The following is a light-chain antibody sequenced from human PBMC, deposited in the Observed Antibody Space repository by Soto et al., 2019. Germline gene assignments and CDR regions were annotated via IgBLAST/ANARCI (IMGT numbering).Light chain of an antibody. CDR3: QQYGDSPQT. Sequence: EIVLTQSRGTLSLSPGERATLSCRASQSVSNNYLAWYQQKPGQAPRLLFYGASNRATAIPDRFSGSGFGTDFTLTITRLEPEDFAVYYCQQYGDSPQTFGPGTKVDI. CDR1: QSVSNNY. CDR2: GAS. V-gene: IGKV3-20*01. J-gene: IGKJ1*01.